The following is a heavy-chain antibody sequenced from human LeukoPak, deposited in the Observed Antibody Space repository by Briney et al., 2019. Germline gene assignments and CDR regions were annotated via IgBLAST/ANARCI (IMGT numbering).Heavy chain of an antibody. CDR1: GFTFSSYG. D-gene: IGHD3-10*02. J-gene: IGHJ3*02. CDR2: IRYDGSNK. V-gene: IGHV3-30*02. CDR3: AKFFTGEYVRAFDI. Sequence: GGSLRLSCAAFGFTFSSYGMHWVRQAPGKGLEWVAFIRYDGSNKYYADSVKGRFTISRDNSKNTLYLQMNSLRAEDTAVYYCAKFFTGEYVRAFDIWGQGTMVTVSS.